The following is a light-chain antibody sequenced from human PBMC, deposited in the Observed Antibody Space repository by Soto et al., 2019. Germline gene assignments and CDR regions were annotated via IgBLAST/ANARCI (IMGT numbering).Light chain of an antibody. CDR1: SSDVGGYNY. V-gene: IGLV2-14*01. CDR3: SSYTTDTTHV. CDR2: DVS. Sequence: SALTQPASVSGSPGQSITISCTGTSSDVGGYNYVSWYQEHPGKAPKLMIYDVSNRPSGVSNRFSGSKSGNTASLTISGLQAEDEADYYCSSYTTDTTHVFVTGTKVTV. J-gene: IGLJ1*01.